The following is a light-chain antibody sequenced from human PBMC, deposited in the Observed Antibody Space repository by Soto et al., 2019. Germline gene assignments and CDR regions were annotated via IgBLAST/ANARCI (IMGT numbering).Light chain of an antibody. CDR3: QQRSNWLT. CDR2: DGS. CDR1: QSVSRH. V-gene: IGKV3-11*01. J-gene: IGKJ4*01. Sequence: EIMVTQSPATLSLAPGERATLSCRASQSVSRHLAWYQQKPGQAPRLLIYDGSNRATGIPARFSGSGLGTDFTLTISSQEPEDFAVYYCQQRSNWLTFGGGTRVDIK.